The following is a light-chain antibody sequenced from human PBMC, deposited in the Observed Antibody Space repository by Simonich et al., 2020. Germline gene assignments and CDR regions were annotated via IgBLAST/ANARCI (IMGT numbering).Light chain of an antibody. V-gene: IGLV4-69*01. J-gene: IGLJ2*01. CDR1: SGHSSYA. CDR2: LNSDGSH. CDR3: QTWGTGIQV. Sequence: QLVLTQSPSASASLGASVKLTCTLSSGHSSYAIAWHQQQQEKGPRYLMKLNSDGSHSKGDGIPVRFSGSSSGAERYLTISSLQSEDEADYYCQTWGTGIQVFGGGTKLTVL.